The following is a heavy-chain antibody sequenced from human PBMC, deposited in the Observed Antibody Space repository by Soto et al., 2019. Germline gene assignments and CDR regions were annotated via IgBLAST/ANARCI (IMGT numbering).Heavy chain of an antibody. Sequence: HPGGSLRLSCAASGFTFSSYAMHWVRQAPGKGLEWVAVISYDGSNKYYADSVKGRFTISRDNSKNTLYLQMNSLRAEDTAVYYCARDLEAWFGELLSQWTNYYGMDVWGQGTTVTVSS. CDR2: ISYDGSNK. CDR1: GFTFSSYA. V-gene: IGHV3-30-3*01. J-gene: IGHJ6*02. CDR3: ARDLEAWFGELLSQWTNYYGMDV. D-gene: IGHD3-10*01.